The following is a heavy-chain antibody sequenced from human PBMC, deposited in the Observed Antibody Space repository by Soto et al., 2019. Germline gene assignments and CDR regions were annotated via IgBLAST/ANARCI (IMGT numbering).Heavy chain of an antibody. Sequence: ASVKVSCEACGYRFTSYYMHWVRQAPGQGLEWMGIINPSGGSTSYAQKFQGRVTMTRDTSTSTVYMELSSLRSEDTAVYYCARNQWFGELVGYYYYGMDVWGQGTTVTVSS. J-gene: IGHJ6*02. CDR2: INPSGGST. CDR1: GYRFTSYY. V-gene: IGHV1-46*01. CDR3: ARNQWFGELVGYYYYGMDV. D-gene: IGHD3-10*01.